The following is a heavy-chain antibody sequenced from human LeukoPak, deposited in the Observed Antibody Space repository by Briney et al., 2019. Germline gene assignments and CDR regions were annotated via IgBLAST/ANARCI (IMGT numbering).Heavy chain of an antibody. CDR3: ARDRPTNISRDSFDI. Sequence: SETLSLTCTVSGGSISSGGFYWSWIRQAAGKGLEWIGHIYHSGSTYYNPSLKSRVTISVDRSKNQFSLKLNSVTAADTAVYYCARDRPTNISRDSFDIWGRGTMVTVSA. CDR1: GGSISSGGFY. J-gene: IGHJ3*02. CDR2: IYHSGST. D-gene: IGHD6-6*01. V-gene: IGHV4-30-2*01.